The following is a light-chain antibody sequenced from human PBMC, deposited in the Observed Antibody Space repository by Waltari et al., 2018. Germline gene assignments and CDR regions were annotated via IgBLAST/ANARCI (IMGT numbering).Light chain of an antibody. V-gene: IGLV2-14*01. J-gene: IGLJ2*01. CDR2: DVS. CDR1: SNDVVGSTS. Sequence: QSALTQPASVSGSPGQSVTIFCAGTSNDVVGSTSVSWYQGHPGPDPRVIIYDVSARPSGVSDRFSGSKSGNTASLTISGLQAEDEADYYCSSQSSNDVVLFGGGTKLTVL. CDR3: SSQSSNDVVL.